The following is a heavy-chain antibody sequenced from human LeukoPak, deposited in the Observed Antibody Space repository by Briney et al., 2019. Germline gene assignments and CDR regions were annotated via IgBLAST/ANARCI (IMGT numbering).Heavy chain of an antibody. J-gene: IGHJ4*02. V-gene: IGHV3-23*01. CDR3: AKDGKVTRGDY. CDR2: ISGSGGST. CDR1: GFTFSSYG. Sequence: GGTLRLSCAASGFTFSSYGMSWVRQAPGKGLEWVSAISGSGGSTYYADSVKGRFTISRDNSKNTLYLQMNSLRAEDTAVYYCAKDGKVTRGDYWGQGTLVTVSS. D-gene: IGHD4-17*01.